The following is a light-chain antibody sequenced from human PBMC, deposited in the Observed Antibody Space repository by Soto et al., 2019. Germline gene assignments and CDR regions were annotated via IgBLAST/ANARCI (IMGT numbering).Light chain of an antibody. CDR1: SSDIGGYNH. V-gene: IGLV2-14*03. CDR2: DVD. CDR3: CSYGGDRV. Sequence: QSALTQPTSVSGSPGQSITISCTGVSSDIGGYNHVSWYQQHPGKVPRLIIYDVDNRPLGVSNRFSGSKSGNTASLTISGLQTEDEADYYCCSYGGDRVFGGGTKLTVL. J-gene: IGLJ2*01.